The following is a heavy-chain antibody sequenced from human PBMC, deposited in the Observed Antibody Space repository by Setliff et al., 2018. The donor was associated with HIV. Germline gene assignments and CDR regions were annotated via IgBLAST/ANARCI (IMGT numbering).Heavy chain of an antibody. J-gene: IGHJ6*02. Sequence: SVKVSCKASGGTFSSYGISWVRQAPGQGLEWMGAIIPMFGTGFYAQKFQGRVTITTDKSRTTSYMELSSLRFEDTAVYFCARVAHSSSYHYYGMDVWGQGTTVTVSS. CDR2: IIPMFGTG. V-gene: IGHV1-69*05. D-gene: IGHD6-19*01. CDR1: GGTFSSYG. CDR3: ARVAHSSSYHYYGMDV.